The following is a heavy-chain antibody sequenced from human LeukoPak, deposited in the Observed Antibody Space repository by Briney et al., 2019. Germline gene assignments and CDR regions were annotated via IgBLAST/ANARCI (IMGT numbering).Heavy chain of an antibody. CDR3: ARDVGGSLAY. Sequence: GGSLRLSCAASGFTFSTYWMAWVRQAPGKGLEWVANIKGDESARHQADSVKGRFTISRDNAKKSVYLQMSSLRGEDTAVYYCARDVGGSLAYWGQGTLVTVSS. D-gene: IGHD1-26*01. V-gene: IGHV3-7*01. J-gene: IGHJ4*02. CDR1: GFTFSTYW. CDR2: IKGDESAR.